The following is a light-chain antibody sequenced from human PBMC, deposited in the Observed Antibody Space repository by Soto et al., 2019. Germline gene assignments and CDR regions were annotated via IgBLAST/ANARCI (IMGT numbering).Light chain of an antibody. CDR3: SSYEGSNNFV. J-gene: IGLJ1*01. CDR1: SSDVGGYNY. V-gene: IGLV2-8*01. Sequence: QSVLTQPPSASGSPGQSVTISCTGTSSDVGGYNYVSWYQQHPGKAPKLMIYEVSKRPSGVPDRFSGSKSGNTASLTVSGLQAEDEADYYCSSYEGSNNFVFGTGTKATVL. CDR2: EVS.